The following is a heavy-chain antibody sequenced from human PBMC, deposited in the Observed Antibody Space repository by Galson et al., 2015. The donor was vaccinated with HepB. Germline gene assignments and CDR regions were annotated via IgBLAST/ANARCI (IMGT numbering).Heavy chain of an antibody. CDR2: VKSRTFGGTA. Sequence: LRLSCAASGFTFSDAWMSWVRQAPGKGLEWVGRVKSRTFGGTADYGTPVKGRFTISRDDSKHTLSLLMNSLNTEDTAVYYCTTTGRPEDFVDYWGQGSLVTVSS. V-gene: IGHV3-15*01. J-gene: IGHJ4*02. CDR1: GFTFSDAW. CDR3: TTTGRPEDFVDY. D-gene: IGHD1-14*01.